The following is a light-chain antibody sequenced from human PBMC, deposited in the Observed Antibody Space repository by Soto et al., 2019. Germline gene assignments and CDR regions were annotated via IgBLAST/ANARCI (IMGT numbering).Light chain of an antibody. CDR3: QQYDKLPRT. J-gene: IGKJ1*01. CDR2: KAT. CDR1: QDISAW. Sequence: DIQMTQSPSTLSASVGDIVTITCRASQDISAWLAWYQQKPGKPPKPVIYKATALETGVPSRFSGSGSGTDFTLTISRLEPEDSGMYYCQQYDKLPRTFGQGTKVDIK. V-gene: IGKV1-5*03.